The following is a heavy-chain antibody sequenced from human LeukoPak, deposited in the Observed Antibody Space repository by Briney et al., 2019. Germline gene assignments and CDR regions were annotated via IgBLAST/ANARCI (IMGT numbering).Heavy chain of an antibody. CDR3: AKRSLYSSGWYLDY. CDR1: GFTFSSYG. CDR2: ISYDGSNK. Sequence: GGSLRLSCAASGFTFSSYGMHWVRQAPGKGLEWVAVISYDGSNKYYADSVKGRFTISRDNSKNTLYLQMNSLRAEDTAVYYCAKRSLYSSGWYLDYWGQGTLVTVSS. J-gene: IGHJ4*02. V-gene: IGHV3-30*18. D-gene: IGHD6-19*01.